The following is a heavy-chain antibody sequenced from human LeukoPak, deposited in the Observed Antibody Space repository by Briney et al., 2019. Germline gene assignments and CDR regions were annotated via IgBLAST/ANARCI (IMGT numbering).Heavy chain of an antibody. Sequence: SETLSLTCTVSGGSISSYYWSWIRQPPGKGLEWIGYIYYSGSTSYNPSLKSRVTISVDTSKNQFSLKLSSVTAADTAVYYCARSQSSGYDNAFDIWGQGTMVTVSS. V-gene: IGHV4-59*01. J-gene: IGHJ3*02. CDR1: GGSISSYY. D-gene: IGHD5-12*01. CDR3: ARSQSSGYDNAFDI. CDR2: IYYSGST.